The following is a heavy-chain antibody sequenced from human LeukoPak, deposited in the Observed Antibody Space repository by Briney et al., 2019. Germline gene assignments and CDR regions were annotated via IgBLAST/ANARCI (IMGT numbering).Heavy chain of an antibody. D-gene: IGHD6-19*01. CDR3: ARISLGSDTSPSSGWPYYFDY. CDR1: GFSLRTSGMR. CDR2: IDWDDDK. Sequence: SGPALVQPTPPLTLTCTFSGFSLRTSGMRVSWIRQPPVKALEWLARIDWDDDKFYSTSLKTRLTISKDTSKNQVVLTMTNMDPVDTATYYCARISLGSDTSPSSGWPYYFDYWGQGTLVTVSS. V-gene: IGHV2-70*04. J-gene: IGHJ4*02.